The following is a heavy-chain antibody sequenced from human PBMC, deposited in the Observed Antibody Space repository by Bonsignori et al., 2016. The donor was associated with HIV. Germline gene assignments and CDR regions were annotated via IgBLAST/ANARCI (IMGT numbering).Heavy chain of an antibody. D-gene: IGHD2-21*01. CDR1: ADSLDSSDYY. V-gene: IGHV4-39*01. CDR3: TGYSSISYHGYDY. CDR2: IDSSGTT. J-gene: IGHJ4*02. Sequence: QLQLQESGPGLVKPSETLSLTCTVSADSLDSSDYYWGWIRQSPGKGLEWIGSIDSSGTTYFNPSLKSRVTISVDTSNNQFSLTVSSVTAADTAVYYCTGYSSISYHGYDYWAREPWSPSPQ.